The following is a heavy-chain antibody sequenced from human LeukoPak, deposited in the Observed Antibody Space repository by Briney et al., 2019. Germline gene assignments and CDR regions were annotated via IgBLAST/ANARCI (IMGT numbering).Heavy chain of an antibody. Sequence: ASVKVSCKASGYTFTSYGISWVRQAPGQGLEWMGWISAYNGNTNYAQKLQGRVTMTTDTSTSTAYMELRNLRSDDTAVYYCARDRRSPPGAGWFDPWGQGTLVTVSS. D-gene: IGHD2-15*01. J-gene: IGHJ5*02. CDR2: ISAYNGNT. CDR1: GYTFTSYG. V-gene: IGHV1-18*01. CDR3: ARDRRSPPGAGWFDP.